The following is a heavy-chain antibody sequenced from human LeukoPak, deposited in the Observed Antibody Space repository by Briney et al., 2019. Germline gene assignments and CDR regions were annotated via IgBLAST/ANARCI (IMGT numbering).Heavy chain of an antibody. J-gene: IGHJ5*02. CDR1: GGSISSGGYY. CDR3: ARSITMVRGRGIPGWFDP. Sequence: SQTLSLTCTVSGGSISSGGYYWGWIRQPPGKGLEWIGSIYYSGSTYYNPSLKSRVTISVDTSKNQFSLKLSSVTAADTAVYYCARSITMVRGRGIPGWFDPWGQGTLVTVSS. D-gene: IGHD3-10*01. V-gene: IGHV4-39*07. CDR2: IYYSGST.